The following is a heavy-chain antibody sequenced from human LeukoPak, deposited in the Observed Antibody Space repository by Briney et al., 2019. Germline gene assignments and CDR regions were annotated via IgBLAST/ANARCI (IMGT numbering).Heavy chain of an antibody. Sequence: ASVKVSCKASGYTFTGYYMHWVRQAPGQGLEWMGWINPNSGGTNYAQKFQGRVTMTRDTSISTAYMELSRLRSDDTAVHYCARGLSERDYYYYYGMDVWGQGTTVTVSS. CDR1: GYTFTGYY. D-gene: IGHD1-14*01. J-gene: IGHJ6*02. CDR2: INPNSGGT. V-gene: IGHV1-2*02. CDR3: ARGLSERDYYYYYGMDV.